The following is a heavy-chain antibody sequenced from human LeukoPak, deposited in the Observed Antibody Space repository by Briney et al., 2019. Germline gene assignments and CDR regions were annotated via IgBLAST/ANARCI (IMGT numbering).Heavy chain of an antibody. J-gene: IGHJ4*02. CDR2: IYYSGST. Sequence: SETLSLTCTVSGVSLSSYYWSWIRQPPGKGLEGSGYIYYSGSTNYAPSLKSRVTILIDKSKNQFSLKLDSVTAADTAVYYCARDALRITAVGVYWGPGTLVTVSS. CDR1: GVSLSSYY. CDR3: ARDALRITAVGVY. V-gene: IGHV4-59*12. D-gene: IGHD6-13*01.